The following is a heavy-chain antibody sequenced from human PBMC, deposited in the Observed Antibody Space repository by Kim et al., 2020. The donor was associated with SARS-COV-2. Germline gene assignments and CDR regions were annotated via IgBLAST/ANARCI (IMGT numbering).Heavy chain of an antibody. CDR3: ARLSLLWEGGLDV. Sequence: NDGPSFQGHVTISADKSVSTAYLQWSSLKASDTAMYYCARLSLLWEGGLDVWGQGTTVTVSS. D-gene: IGHD3-10*01. V-gene: IGHV5-10-1*01. J-gene: IGHJ6*02.